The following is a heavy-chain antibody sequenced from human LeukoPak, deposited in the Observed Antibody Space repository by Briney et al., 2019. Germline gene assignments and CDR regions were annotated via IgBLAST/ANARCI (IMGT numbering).Heavy chain of an antibody. D-gene: IGHD5-12*01. J-gene: IGHJ4*02. V-gene: IGHV4-61*02. CDR2: IYTSGST. CDR1: GDSITSGDSY. CDR3: AREYSH. Sequence: SETLSLTCSVSGDSITSGDSYWTWIRQPAGRGLEWIGLIYTSGSTKYNPSLKSRITMSLDTSKNQISLQLNSVTAADTAVYYSAREYSHWGQGTLVTVSS.